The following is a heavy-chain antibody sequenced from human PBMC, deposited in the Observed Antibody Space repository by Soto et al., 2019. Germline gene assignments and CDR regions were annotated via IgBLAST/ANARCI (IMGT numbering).Heavy chain of an antibody. Sequence: ASVKVSCKASGYTFTSYAMHWVRQAPGQRLEWMGWINAGNGSTKYSQKFQGRVTITRDTSASTAYMELSSLRSEDTAVYYCARAPEYPDWFDPWGQGTLVTVSS. CDR3: ARAPEYPDWFDP. J-gene: IGHJ5*02. V-gene: IGHV1-3*01. CDR2: INAGNGST. CDR1: GYTFTSYA.